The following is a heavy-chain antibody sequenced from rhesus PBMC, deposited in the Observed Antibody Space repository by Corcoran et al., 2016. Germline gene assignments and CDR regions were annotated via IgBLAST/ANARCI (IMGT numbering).Heavy chain of an antibody. CDR2: IYANIASS. Sequence: QVQLPESGPGLVKPSETLSLTCTVPGGSISDPSYWYLIRPPPGTVLEWIGGIYANIASSYYNPSLKSRVTISKDTSKNQFSLDLYSVTAADTAVYFCARLDYGNNYYYFDYWGQGVLVTVSS. V-gene: IGHV4-143*01. CDR3: ARLDYGNNYYYFDY. D-gene: IGHD4-29*01. J-gene: IGHJ4*01. CDR1: GGSISDPSY.